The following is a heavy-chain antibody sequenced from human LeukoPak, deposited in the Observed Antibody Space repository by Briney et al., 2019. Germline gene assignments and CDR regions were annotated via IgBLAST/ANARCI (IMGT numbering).Heavy chain of an antibody. CDR1: GYSISGGYY. D-gene: IGHD3-22*01. Sequence: SETLSLTCAVSGYSISGGYYWGWVRQPPGKGLEWVGSIYHGGSTYYNPSLKSRVTISVDASKNQFSLSPSSVTAADTAVYYCARTRFKTGYSYDSSGYFLDYWGQGTLVTVSS. J-gene: IGHJ4*02. CDR3: ARTRFKTGYSYDSSGYFLDY. CDR2: IYHGGST. V-gene: IGHV4-38-2*01.